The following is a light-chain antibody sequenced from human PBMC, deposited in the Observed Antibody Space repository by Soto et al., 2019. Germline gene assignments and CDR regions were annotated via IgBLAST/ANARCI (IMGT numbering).Light chain of an antibody. Sequence: EIVLTQSPATLSLSPGERATLSCRASQSVSSSVTWYQHKPGQAPRLLIYDASNKASGLPARFSGSGSGTDFTLTISSLEPEDSAVYYCQQGSYWPLTFGGGNKVEI. V-gene: IGKV3-11*01. J-gene: IGKJ4*01. CDR1: QSVSSS. CDR2: DAS. CDR3: QQGSYWPLT.